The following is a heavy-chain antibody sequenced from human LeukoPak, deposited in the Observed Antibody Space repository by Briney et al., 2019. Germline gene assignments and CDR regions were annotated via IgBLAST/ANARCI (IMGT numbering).Heavy chain of an antibody. D-gene: IGHD3-10*01. CDR1: GYTFTSYG. V-gene: IGHV1-18*01. CDR3: AREEYYYGSGSYSWFDP. CDR2: ISAYNGNT. J-gene: IGHJ5*02. Sequence: EASVKVSCKASGYTFTSYGISWVRQAPGQGLEWMGWISAYNGNTNYAQKLQGRVTMTTDTSTSTAYMELGSLRSDDTAVYYCAREEYYYGSGSYSWFDPWGQGTLVTVSS.